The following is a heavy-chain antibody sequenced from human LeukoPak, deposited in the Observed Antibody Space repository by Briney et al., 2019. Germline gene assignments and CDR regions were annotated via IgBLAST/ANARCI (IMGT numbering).Heavy chain of an antibody. J-gene: IGHJ4*02. Sequence: PGGSLRLSCAASGFTVSSNYMSWVRQAPGKGLEWVSVIYSGGSTYYADSVKGRFTISRDNSKSTLYIQMNSLRAEDTAVYYCAKPAISSSGWYYDYWGQGTLVTVSS. CDR2: IYSGGST. CDR1: GFTVSSNY. D-gene: IGHD6-19*01. CDR3: AKPAISSSGWYYDY. V-gene: IGHV3-53*01.